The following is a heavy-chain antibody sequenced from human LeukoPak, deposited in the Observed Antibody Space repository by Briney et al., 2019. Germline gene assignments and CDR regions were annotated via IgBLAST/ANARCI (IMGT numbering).Heavy chain of an antibody. D-gene: IGHD5-18*01. J-gene: IGHJ6*02. CDR1: GYTFTSYA. CDR2: INTNTGNP. V-gene: IGHV7-4-1*02. Sequence: ASVKVSCKASGYTFTSYAMNWVRQAPEQGLEWMGWINTNTGNPTYAHGFTGRFVFSLDTSVSTAYLQISSLKAEHTAVYYCASHVDTDYYYYGMDVWGQGTTVTVSS. CDR3: ASHVDTDYYYYGMDV.